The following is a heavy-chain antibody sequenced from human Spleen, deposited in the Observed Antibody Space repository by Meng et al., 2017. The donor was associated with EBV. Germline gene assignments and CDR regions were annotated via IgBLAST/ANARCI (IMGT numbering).Heavy chain of an antibody. D-gene: IGHD2-21*01. V-gene: IGHV1-3*01. J-gene: IGHJ4*02. Sequence: VQLVQSGAEVKTPGASVKVSCKASGYAFTNYILHWVRQAPGQRPEWMGWINVGVGYTKYSQKFQGRVTISSDTSATTGYMELSNLRSEDTAVYYCVRGPPVGVPGPGDYWGQGTLVTASS. CDR2: INVGVGYT. CDR1: GYAFTNYI. CDR3: VRGPPVGVPGPGDY.